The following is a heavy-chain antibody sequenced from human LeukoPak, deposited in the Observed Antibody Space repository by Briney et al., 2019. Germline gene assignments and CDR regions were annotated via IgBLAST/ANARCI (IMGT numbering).Heavy chain of an antibody. CDR1: GFTFSSYG. CDR2: IRYDGSNK. V-gene: IGHV3-30*02. D-gene: IGHD2-15*01. CDR3: ARGGGLTWNNYCSGGSCYPGWFDP. J-gene: IGHJ5*02. Sequence: GGSLRLSCAASGFTFSSYGMHWVRQAPGKGLEWVAFIRYDGSNKYYADSVKGRFTISRDNSKNTLYLQMNSLRAEDTAVYYCARGGGLTWNNYCSGGSCYPGWFDPWGQGTLVTVSS.